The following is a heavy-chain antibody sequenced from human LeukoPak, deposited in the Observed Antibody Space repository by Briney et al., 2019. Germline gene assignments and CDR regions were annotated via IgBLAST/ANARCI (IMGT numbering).Heavy chain of an antibody. CDR3: ARAPGYGAAYYFDY. J-gene: IGHJ4*02. D-gene: IGHD1-1*01. CDR1: GFTFSSYG. V-gene: IGHV3-30*02. Sequence: GGSLRLSCAASGFTFSSYGMHWVRQAPGKGLEWVAFIRYDGSNKYYADSVKGRFTISRDNSKNTLYLQMNSLRAEDTAVYYCARAPGYGAAYYFDYWGQGTLVTVSS. CDR2: IRYDGSNK.